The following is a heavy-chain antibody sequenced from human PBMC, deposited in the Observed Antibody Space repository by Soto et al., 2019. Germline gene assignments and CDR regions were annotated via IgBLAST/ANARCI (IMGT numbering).Heavy chain of an antibody. J-gene: IGHJ6*02. D-gene: IGHD2-2*01. Sequence: QVQLVQSAGEVKKPEASVKVSCKASGYSFTSYGISWVRRAPGQGLEWMGWISPYNGHTQFVERFQGRVTMTTDTSTKTAYMELRYLRSDDTAHYYCARDLTIVPATHPRLENYGMDVWGQGTTVIVSS. CDR3: ARDLTIVPATHPRLENYGMDV. V-gene: IGHV1-18*01. CDR2: ISPYNGHT. CDR1: GYSFTSYG.